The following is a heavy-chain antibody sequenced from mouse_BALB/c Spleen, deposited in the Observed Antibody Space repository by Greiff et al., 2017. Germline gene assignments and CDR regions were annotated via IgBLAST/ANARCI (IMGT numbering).Heavy chain of an antibody. CDR1: GFTFNTNA. J-gene: IGHJ4*01. CDR3: VRDPPRYYYGSSYYAMDY. Sequence: TGGGLVQPKGSLKLSCAASGFTFNTNAMNWVRQAPGKGLEWVARIRSKSNNYATYYADSVKDRFTISREDSQSMLYLQMNNLKTEDTAMYYCVRDPPRYYYGSSYYAMDYWGQGTSVTVSS. D-gene: IGHD1-1*01. CDR2: IRSKSNNYAT. V-gene: IGHV10S3*01.